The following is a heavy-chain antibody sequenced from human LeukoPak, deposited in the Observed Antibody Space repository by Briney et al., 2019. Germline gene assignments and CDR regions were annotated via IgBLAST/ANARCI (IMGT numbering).Heavy chain of an antibody. V-gene: IGHV3-53*01. CDR1: GFTVSSNY. D-gene: IGHD6-19*01. J-gene: IGHJ3*02. CDR3: ARHVPGYSSGWYLDAFDI. Sequence: GGSLRLSCAASGFTVSSNYMSWVRQAPGKGLEWVSVIYSSGSTYYADSVKGRFTISRDNSKNTLHLQMNTLRAEDTAVYYCARHVPGYSSGWYLDAFDIWGQGTMVTVSS. CDR2: IYSSGST.